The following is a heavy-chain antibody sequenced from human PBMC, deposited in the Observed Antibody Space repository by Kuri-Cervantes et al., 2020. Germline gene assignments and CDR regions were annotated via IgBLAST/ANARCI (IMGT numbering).Heavy chain of an antibody. D-gene: IGHD1-26*01. CDR2: ISYDGSNK. CDR3: ARDNDYSDHLGHHDY. Sequence: GESLKISCAASGFTFSSYAMHWVRQAPGKGLEWVAVISYDGSNKYYADSVKGRFTISRDNSRNTVYLQINIPRAEDTAVYYCARDNDYSDHLGHHDYWGQGTLVTVSS. CDR1: GFTFSSYA. V-gene: IGHV3-30-3*01. J-gene: IGHJ4*02.